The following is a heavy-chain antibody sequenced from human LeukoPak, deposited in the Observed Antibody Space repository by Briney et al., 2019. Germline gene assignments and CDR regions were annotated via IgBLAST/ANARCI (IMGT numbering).Heavy chain of an antibody. CDR3: AASVTARSFDN. J-gene: IGHJ4*02. CDR2: ISGSGGST. V-gene: IGHV3-23*01. Sequence: GGSLRLSCAASGFTFSSYAMSWVRQAPGKGLEWVSAISGSGGSTYYADSVKGRFTISRDNSKNTLYLQMNGLRVEDTAVYHCAASVTARSFDNWGQGTLVTVSS. D-gene: IGHD2-21*02. CDR1: GFTFSSYA.